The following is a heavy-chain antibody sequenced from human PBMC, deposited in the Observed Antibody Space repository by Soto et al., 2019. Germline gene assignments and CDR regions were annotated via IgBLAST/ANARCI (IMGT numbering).Heavy chain of an antibody. V-gene: IGHV4-4*02. CDR3: AREGGGGTHYYYGMDV. Sequence: SENLSLTCAVSGGSISSSNWWSWVRQPPGKGLEWIGEIYHSGSTNYNPSLKSRVTISVDKSKNQFSLKLSSVTAADTAVFYCAREGGGGTHYYYGMDVWGQGTTVTVSS. D-gene: IGHD2-15*01. CDR2: IYHSGST. J-gene: IGHJ6*02. CDR1: GGSISSSNW.